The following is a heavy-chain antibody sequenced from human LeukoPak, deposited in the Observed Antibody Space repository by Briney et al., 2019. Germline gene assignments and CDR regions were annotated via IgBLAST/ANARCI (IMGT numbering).Heavy chain of an antibody. CDR3: ARDLGHSRHYFEY. D-gene: IGHD7-27*01. V-gene: IGHV3-7*01. CDR1: GFTFSLYF. Sequence: GGSLRLSCADSGFTFSLYFMSWVRQAPGKGLEWVATINLDGSEKFYMDSVKGRFTISRDNAKSSLYLQMNSLGAEDTAVYYCARDLGHSRHYFEYWGQRTLVTVSS. CDR2: INLDGSEK. J-gene: IGHJ4*02.